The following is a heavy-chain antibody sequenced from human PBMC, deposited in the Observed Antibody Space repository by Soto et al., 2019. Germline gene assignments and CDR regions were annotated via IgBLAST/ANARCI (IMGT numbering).Heavy chain of an antibody. CDR3: AKYGQYGSGSYYSGDFDY. J-gene: IGHJ4*02. V-gene: IGHV3-23*01. CDR2: ISGSGGST. D-gene: IGHD3-10*01. Sequence: GGSLRLSCAASGFTFSSYAMSWVRQAPGKGLEWVSAISGSGGSTYYADSVKGRFTISRDNSKNTLYLQMNSLRAEDTAVYYCAKYGQYGSGSYYSGDFDYWGQGTLVTVSS. CDR1: GFTFSSYA.